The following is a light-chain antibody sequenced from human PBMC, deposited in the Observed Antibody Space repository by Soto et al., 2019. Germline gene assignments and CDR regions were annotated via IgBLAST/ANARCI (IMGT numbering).Light chain of an antibody. CDR1: QSVSSSY. Sequence: EIVLTQSPGTLSLSPGERATLSCRASQSVSSSYLAWYQQKPGQAPRLLIYGASSRATGIPDRFSGSGSGTDFTLTISRLESEDFAVYYCQQYGSLPFTFGPGTKVDI. V-gene: IGKV3-20*01. CDR3: QQYGSLPFT. J-gene: IGKJ3*01. CDR2: GAS.